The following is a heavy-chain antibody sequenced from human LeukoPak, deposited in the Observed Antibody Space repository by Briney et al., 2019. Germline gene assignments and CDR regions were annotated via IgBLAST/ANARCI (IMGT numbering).Heavy chain of an antibody. D-gene: IGHD3-16*02. CDR3: ARDGSLGELSLYATDY. CDR2: ISSSSSYT. Sequence: GGSLRLSCAASGFTFSDYYMSWIRQAPGKGLEWVSYISSSSSYTNYADSVKGRFTISRDNAKNSLYLQMNSLRAEDTSAYYCARDGSLGELSLYATDYWGQGTLVTVSS. V-gene: IGHV3-11*06. J-gene: IGHJ4*02. CDR1: GFTFSDYY.